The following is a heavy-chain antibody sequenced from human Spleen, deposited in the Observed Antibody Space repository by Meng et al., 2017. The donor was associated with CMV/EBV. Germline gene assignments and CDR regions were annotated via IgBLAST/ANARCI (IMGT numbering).Heavy chain of an antibody. CDR3: ARDLFPNYYYYGLDV. J-gene: IGHJ6*02. Sequence: ESLKISCVASGFTFRSYWMYWVRQVPGEGLTWVTRMNSDGTSTYYADSVKGRFTGSRDNAINTLYLQINSLRPEDTAVYYCARDLFPNYYYYGLDVWGQGTTVTVSS. CDR1: GFTFRSYW. V-gene: IGHV3-74*01. CDR2: MNSDGTST.